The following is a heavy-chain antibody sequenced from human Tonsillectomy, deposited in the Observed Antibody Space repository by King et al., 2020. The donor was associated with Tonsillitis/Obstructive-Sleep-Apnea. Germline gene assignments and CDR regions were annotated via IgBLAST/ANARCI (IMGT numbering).Heavy chain of an antibody. D-gene: IGHD4-17*01. J-gene: IGHJ5*02. V-gene: IGHV4-59*01. Sequence: QLQESGPGLVKPSETLSLTCTVSGGSISSYYWSWIRQPPGKGLEWIGYIYYSGSTNYNPPLKSRVTISVDTSKNQFSLKLSSVTAADTAVYYCARDGLKTVTTRGYNWFDPWGQGTLVTVSS. CDR1: GGSISSYY. CDR2: IYYSGST. CDR3: ARDGLKTVTTRGYNWFDP.